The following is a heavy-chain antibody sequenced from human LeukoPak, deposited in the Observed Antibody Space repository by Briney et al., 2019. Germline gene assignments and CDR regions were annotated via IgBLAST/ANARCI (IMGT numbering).Heavy chain of an antibody. J-gene: IGHJ3*02. D-gene: IGHD6-19*01. Sequence: PSETLSLTCSVSGGSISGSSSYWGWIRQPPGKGLEWIGSIYYSGSTYDNPALKSRVTISVDTSKNQFSLKLSSVTAADTAVYYCARAVADDDAFDIWGQGTMVTVSS. CDR1: GGSISGSSSY. CDR2: IYYSGST. CDR3: ARAVADDDAFDI. V-gene: IGHV4-39*07.